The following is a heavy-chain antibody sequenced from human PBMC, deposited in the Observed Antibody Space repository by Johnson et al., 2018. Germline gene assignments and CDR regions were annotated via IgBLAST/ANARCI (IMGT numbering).Heavy chain of an antibody. J-gene: IGHJ6*02. CDR2: INHSGST. CDR1: GGSFSGYY. CDR3: ARVVLYGMDV. Sequence: VQLQQLGAGLLKPSETLSLTCAVYGGSFSGYYWSWIRQPPGKGLEWIGEINHSGSTNYNPSLKSRVTISVDTSKNQFSLKLSSVTAADTAVYYCARVVLYGMDVWGQGTTVTVSS. V-gene: IGHV4-34*01. D-gene: IGHD2-8*01.